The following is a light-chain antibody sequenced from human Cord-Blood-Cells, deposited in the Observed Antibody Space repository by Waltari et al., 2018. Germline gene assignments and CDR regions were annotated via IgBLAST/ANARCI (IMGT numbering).Light chain of an antibody. J-gene: IGLJ3*02. CDR1: SLRSYY. V-gene: IGLV3-19*01. CDR2: GKN. CDR3: NSRDSSGNHEV. Sequence: SSELTQDPAVSVPLGQTVRITCQGDSLRSYYASWYPQKPGQAPVLVIYGKNNRPSGIPDRLSGSSSGNTASLTITGAQAEDEADYYCNSRDSSGNHEVFGGGTKLTVL.